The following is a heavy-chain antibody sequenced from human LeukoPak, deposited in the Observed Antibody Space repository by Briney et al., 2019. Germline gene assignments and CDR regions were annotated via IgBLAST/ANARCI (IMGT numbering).Heavy chain of an antibody. D-gene: IGHD6-13*01. CDR1: GGSFSGYY. CDR3: ARTTSIAAAGSFRLYWFDP. CDR2: INHSGST. V-gene: IGHV4-34*01. Sequence: SETLSLTCAVYGGSFSGYYWSWIRQPPGKGLEWIGEINHSGSTNYNPSLKSRVTISVDTSKNQFSLKLSSVTAADTAVYYCARTTSIAAAGSFRLYWFDPWGQGTLVTVSS. J-gene: IGHJ5*02.